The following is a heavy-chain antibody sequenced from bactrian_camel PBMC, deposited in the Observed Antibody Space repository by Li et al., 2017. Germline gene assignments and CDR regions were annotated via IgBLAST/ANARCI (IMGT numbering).Heavy chain of an antibody. CDR2: IDSDGST. J-gene: IGHJ6*01. V-gene: IGHV3S26*01. CDR3: AADTGVDGDYGLAHDLCAEADFGY. CDR1: GYTHSRYC. D-gene: IGHD5*01. Sequence: QVQLVESGGGSVQSGGSLRLSCVASGYTHSRYCMGWFRQAPGKEREGVAGIDSDGSTSYAESVKGRFTISQDNAKNTLYLQMNSLKPEDTAMYYCAADTGVDGDYGLAHDLCAEADFGYWSQETQVTVS.